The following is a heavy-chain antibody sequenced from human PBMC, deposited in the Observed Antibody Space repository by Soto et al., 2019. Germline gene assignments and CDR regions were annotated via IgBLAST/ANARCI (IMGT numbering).Heavy chain of an antibody. D-gene: IGHD3-10*01. V-gene: IGHV4-4*07. CDR1: GGSISSYY. J-gene: IGHJ5*02. CDR3: ARDQGYYYGSGSPTGWFDP. CDR2: IYTSWST. Sequence: QVQLQESGPGLVKPSETLSLTCTVSGGSISSYYWSWIRQPAGKGLEWIGRIYTSWSTNYNPSLKGRVPISVDTAKNQFTLKLSSGAAADTAVYYCARDQGYYYGSGSPTGWFDPWGQGTLVTVSA.